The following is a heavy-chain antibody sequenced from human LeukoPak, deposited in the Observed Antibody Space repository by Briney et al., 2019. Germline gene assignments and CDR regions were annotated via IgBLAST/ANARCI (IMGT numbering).Heavy chain of an antibody. CDR2: IKQDGSEK. CDR3: AREAFRVVVPAAEIDY. CDR1: GFTFSSYW. Sequence: PGGSLRLSCAASGFTFSSYWMSWVRQAPGKGLEWVANIKQDGSEKYYVDSVKGRFTISRDNAKNSLYPQMNSLRAEDTAVYYCAREAFRVVVPAAEIDYWGQGTLVTVSS. D-gene: IGHD2-2*01. V-gene: IGHV3-7*01. J-gene: IGHJ4*02.